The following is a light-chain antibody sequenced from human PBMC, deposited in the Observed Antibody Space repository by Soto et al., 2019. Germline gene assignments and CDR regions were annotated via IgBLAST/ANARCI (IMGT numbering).Light chain of an antibody. CDR3: QQYGSSPLT. CDR1: QSVSSN. V-gene: IGKV3-15*01. J-gene: IGKJ4*01. Sequence: EIVMTQSPATLSVSPGERATLSCRASQSVSSNLAWYQQKPGQAPRLLIYGASTRATGIPARFSGSGSGTEFTLTISRLQSEDFAMYYCQQYGSSPLTFGGGTKVEIK. CDR2: GAS.